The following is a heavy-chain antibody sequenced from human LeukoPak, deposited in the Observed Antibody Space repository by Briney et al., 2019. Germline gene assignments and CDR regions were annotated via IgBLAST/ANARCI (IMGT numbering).Heavy chain of an antibody. V-gene: IGHV3-74*01. CDR1: GFTFSSSW. CDR3: ARETAVSGGIYFDY. CDR2: ISSDGSRT. Sequence: GESLRLSCAASGFTFSSSWMHWVRQAPGKGLVWVSRISSDGSRTTYADSVKGRFTISRDNAKNTLYLQMNSLRAEDTAVYYCARETAVSGGIYFDYWGQGTLVTVSS. J-gene: IGHJ4*02. D-gene: IGHD3-10*01.